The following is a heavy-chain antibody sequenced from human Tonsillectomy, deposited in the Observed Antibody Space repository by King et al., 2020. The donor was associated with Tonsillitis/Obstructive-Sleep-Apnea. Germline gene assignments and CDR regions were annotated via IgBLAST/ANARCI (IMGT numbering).Heavy chain of an antibody. CDR2: IYYIGST. CDR1: GGSISSYY. CDR3: ERVVHSIVGTTKRFDP. J-gene: IGHJ5*02. V-gene: IGHV4-59*08. Sequence: VQLQESGPGLVKPSETLSLTCTVSGGSISSYYWSWIRQPPGKGLECIGHIYYIGSTNYNPSLKSRVTISVDMSKNQFSLKLSSVTAADTAVYYCERVVHSIVGTTKRFDPWGQGTPGTVSS. D-gene: IGHD1-26*01.